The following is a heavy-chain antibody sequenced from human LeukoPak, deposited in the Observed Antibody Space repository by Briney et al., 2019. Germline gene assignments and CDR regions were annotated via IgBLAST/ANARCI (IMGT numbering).Heavy chain of an antibody. J-gene: IGHJ5*02. CDR1: GFTFSSYA. Sequence: GGSLRLSCAASGFTFSSYAMSWVRQAPGKGLEWVSAISGSGGSTYYADSVKGRFTISRDNSKNTLYLQMNSLRAEDTAVYYCAGGYSYGNWLDPWGQGTLVTVSS. CDR2: ISGSGGST. CDR3: AGGYSYGNWLDP. D-gene: IGHD5-18*01. V-gene: IGHV3-23*01.